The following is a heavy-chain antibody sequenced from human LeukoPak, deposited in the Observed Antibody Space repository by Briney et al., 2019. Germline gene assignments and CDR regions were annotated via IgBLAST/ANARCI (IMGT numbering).Heavy chain of an antibody. CDR3: ASRKLGNDY. J-gene: IGHJ4*02. V-gene: IGHV4-38-2*02. CDR1: GFSVSSVYY. D-gene: IGHD7-27*01. Sequence: PSETLSLTCTVSGFSVSSVYYWGWIRQPPGKGLEWIGSIYRSGSTYYNPSLKSRVTISVDTSKNQFSLKLTSVTAADTAVYYCASRKLGNDYWGQGTLVTVSS. CDR2: IYRSGST.